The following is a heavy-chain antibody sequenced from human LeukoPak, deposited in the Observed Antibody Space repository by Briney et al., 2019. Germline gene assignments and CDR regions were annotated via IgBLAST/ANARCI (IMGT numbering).Heavy chain of an antibody. CDR3: ASDHVEDSSGYFYFDY. D-gene: IGHD3-22*01. CDR2: IWYDGSNK. J-gene: IGHJ4*02. V-gene: IGHV3-33*01. CDR1: GFTFSSYG. Sequence: GRSLRLSCAASGFTFSSYGMHWVRQAPGKGLEWVAVIWYDGSNKYYADSVKGRFTISRDNSKNTLYLQMNSLRAEDTAVYYCASDHVEDSSGYFYFDYWGQGTLVTVSS.